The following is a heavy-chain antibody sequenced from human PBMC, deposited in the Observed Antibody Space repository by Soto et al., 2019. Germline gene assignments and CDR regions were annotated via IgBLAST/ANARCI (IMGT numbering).Heavy chain of an antibody. CDR2: ISWNSNII. Sequence: SGGGLVQPGSSLRLSCAASGFTFDDYAMHWVRRVPGKGLEWVSSISWNSNIIGYADSVKGRFTISRDNAKNSLYLQMNSLRPEDTALYYCAKGGPDGFCSGGRCYFDYWGQGTLVTVSS. CDR1: GFTFDDYA. J-gene: IGHJ4*02. D-gene: IGHD2-15*01. CDR3: AKGGPDGFCSGGRCYFDY. V-gene: IGHV3-9*01.